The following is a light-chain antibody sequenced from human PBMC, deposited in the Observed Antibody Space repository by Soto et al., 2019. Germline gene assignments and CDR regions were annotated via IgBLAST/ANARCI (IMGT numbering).Light chain of an antibody. V-gene: IGKV1-33*01. CDR3: QQYDNLLLT. CDR2: DAS. Sequence: DIQMTQSPSSLSASVGDRVTITCQASQDITKYLNWYQQKPGKAPKLLIYDASNLETGVPSRFGGSGSGTDFTFTISSLQPEDMATYYCQQYDNLLLTFGGGTKVEIK. CDR1: QDITKY. J-gene: IGKJ4*01.